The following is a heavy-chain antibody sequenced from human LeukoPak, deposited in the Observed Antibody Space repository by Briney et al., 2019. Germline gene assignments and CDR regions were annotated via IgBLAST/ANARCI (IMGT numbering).Heavy chain of an antibody. V-gene: IGHV3-48*04. Sequence: GGSLRLSCAASGFTFSSYSMNWVRQAPGKGLEWVSYISSSSSSTIYYADSVKGRFTISRDNAKNSLYLQMNSLRAEDTAVYYCTTDLTYYYDSSYDYWGQGTLVTVSS. CDR2: ISSSSSSTI. CDR3: TTDLTYYYDSSYDY. D-gene: IGHD3-22*01. CDR1: GFTFSSYS. J-gene: IGHJ4*02.